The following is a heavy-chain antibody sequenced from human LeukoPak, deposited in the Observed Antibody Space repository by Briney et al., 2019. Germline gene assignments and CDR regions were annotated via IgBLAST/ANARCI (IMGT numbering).Heavy chain of an antibody. CDR1: GFIFSNYW. D-gene: IGHD5-24*01. Sequence: PGGSLRLSCAASGFIFSNYWMHWVRQVPGKGLVWVSRTNGDGTSTTYADSVKGRFTISRDNAKNTLYLQMNSLQAEDTALYYCARGRFRDGYNPDYWGQGTLVTVSS. V-gene: IGHV3-74*01. CDR3: ARGRFRDGYNPDY. CDR2: TNGDGTST. J-gene: IGHJ4*02.